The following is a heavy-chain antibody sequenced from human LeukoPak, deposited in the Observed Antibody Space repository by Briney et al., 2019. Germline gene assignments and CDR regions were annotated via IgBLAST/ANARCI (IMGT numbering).Heavy chain of an antibody. CDR2: ISYDGSNK. J-gene: IGHJ6*02. CDR3: ARERCSSTSCFRGYYYGMDV. CDR1: GFTFSSYA. Sequence: AETSLRLSCAASGFTFSSYAMHWVRQAPGKGLEWVAVISYDGSNKYYADSVKGRFTISRDNSKNTLYLQMNSLRAEDTAVYYCARERCSSTSCFRGYYYGMDVWGQGTTVTVSS. D-gene: IGHD2-2*01. V-gene: IGHV3-30*04.